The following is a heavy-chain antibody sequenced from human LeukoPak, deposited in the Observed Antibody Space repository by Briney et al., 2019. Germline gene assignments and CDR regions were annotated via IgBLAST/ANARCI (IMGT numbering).Heavy chain of an antibody. CDR1: GYIFTSYG. V-gene: IGHV1-18*01. D-gene: IGHD6-19*01. CDR3: AREIAVAAPHYYGMDV. J-gene: IGHJ6*02. CDR2: IRTHNGET. Sequence: GVSVQVSCKASGYIFTSYGISWVRQAPGQGLEWMGWIRTHNGETSYAQRLQDRVTMTTDTSTNTAYMVLSSLRSDDTAVYYCAREIAVAAPHYYGMDVWGQGTTVTVSS.